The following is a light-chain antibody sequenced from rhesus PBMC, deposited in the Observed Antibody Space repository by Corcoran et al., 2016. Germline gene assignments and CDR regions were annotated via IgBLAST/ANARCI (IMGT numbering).Light chain of an antibody. CDR1: QGISSH. CDR3: LQHNSFPYS. CDR2: AAS. Sequence: DIQMTQSPSSLSASVGDTVTITCRASQGISSHLNWFQQKPGKAPKLLIYAASRLEGGVPSRFSGSGSGTEFTLTISSLQPEDFASDYCLQHNSFPYSFGQGTKVEIK. V-gene: IGKV1-28*02. J-gene: IGKJ2*01.